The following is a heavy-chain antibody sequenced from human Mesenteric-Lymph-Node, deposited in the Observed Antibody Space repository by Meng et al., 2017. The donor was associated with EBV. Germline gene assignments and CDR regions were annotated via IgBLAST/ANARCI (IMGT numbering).Heavy chain of an antibody. CDR2: IYYSGST. Sequence: QVEELVPGPVRPWVPLAPSSTRSGGSTSSSSYYWGWHRQPPGKGLEWIGSIYYSGSTYYNPSLKSRVTISVDTSKNQFSLKLSSVTAADTAVYYCARHRRSNWNSPGDYWGQGTLVTVSS. V-gene: IGHV4-39*01. CDR1: GGSTSSSSYY. J-gene: IGHJ4*02. CDR3: ARHRRSNWNSPGDY. D-gene: IGHD1-7*01.